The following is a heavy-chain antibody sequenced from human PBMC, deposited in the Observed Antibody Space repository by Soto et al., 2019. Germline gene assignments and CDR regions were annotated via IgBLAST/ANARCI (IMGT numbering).Heavy chain of an antibody. CDR3: ARSNVGTRTREFDY. CDR2: IYPGDSDT. V-gene: IGHV5-51*01. J-gene: IGHJ4*02. CDR1: GYSFTSYW. Sequence: GESLEISCKGSGYSFTSYWIGCVRQMPGKGLEWIGIIYPGDSDTRYSPSFKGQATISADKSISTAYLQWRSLKASDTAMHYCARSNVGTRTREFDYWGQGTMVTVS. D-gene: IGHD1-1*01.